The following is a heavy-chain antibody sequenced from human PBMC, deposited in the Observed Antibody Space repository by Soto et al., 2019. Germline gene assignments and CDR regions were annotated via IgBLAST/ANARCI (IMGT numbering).Heavy chain of an antibody. CDR2: IWYDGTKQ. CDR1: GFTFSHCG. V-gene: IGHV3-33*01. CDR3: ARDEGAPRTYYFDY. Sequence: PGGSLRLSCAASGFTFSHCGCHWVRQAPGKGLEWVAFIWYDGTKQYYADSVRGRFTITRDNSKNALYPGMNSLRAEDTAVYFCARDEGAPRTYYFDYWGQGALVTVSS. J-gene: IGHJ4*02.